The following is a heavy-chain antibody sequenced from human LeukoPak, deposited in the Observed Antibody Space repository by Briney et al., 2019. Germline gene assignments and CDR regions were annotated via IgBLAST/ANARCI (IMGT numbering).Heavy chain of an antibody. J-gene: IGHJ3*02. CDR3: ARAARCYGSGFDAFDI. D-gene: IGHD3-10*01. V-gene: IGHV3-11*05. Sequence: PGGSLRLSCAASGFTFRDYYMSWIRQAPGKGLEWVSYISSSSSYTNYADSVKGRFTISRDNAKNSLYLQMNTLRAEDTAVYYCARAARCYGSGFDAFDIWGQGTMVTVSS. CDR1: GFTFRDYY. CDR2: ISSSSSYT.